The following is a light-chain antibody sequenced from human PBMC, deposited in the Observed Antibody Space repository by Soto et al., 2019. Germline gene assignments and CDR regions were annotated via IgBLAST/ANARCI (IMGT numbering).Light chain of an antibody. Sequence: IVMTQSPLSLPVTPGDPASISCRSSQSLLHSNGYTYLDWYLQKPGQSPQLLIYLGSNRASGVPDRFSGSGSGTDFTLQISRVEAEDVGVYYCMQALQTPSFGGGTKVDIK. V-gene: IGKV2-28*01. J-gene: IGKJ4*01. CDR3: MQALQTPS. CDR2: LGS. CDR1: QSLLHSNGYTY.